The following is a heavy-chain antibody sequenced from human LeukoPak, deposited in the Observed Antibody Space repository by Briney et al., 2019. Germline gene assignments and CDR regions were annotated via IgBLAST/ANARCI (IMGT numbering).Heavy chain of an antibody. Sequence: SETLSLTCTVSGGSISSYYWNWIRQPPGKGLEWIGYMSNSGSTSYNPSLKSRVTISVDTSKNQFSLKLTSVTAAGTAVYYCARAPYTAMVIPALDYWGQGTLVTVSS. CDR3: ARAPYTAMVIPALDY. J-gene: IGHJ4*02. V-gene: IGHV4-59*01. CDR1: GGSISSYY. CDR2: MSNSGST. D-gene: IGHD5-18*01.